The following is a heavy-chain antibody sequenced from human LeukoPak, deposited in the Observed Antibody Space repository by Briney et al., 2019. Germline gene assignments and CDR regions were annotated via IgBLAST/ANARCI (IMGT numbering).Heavy chain of an antibody. V-gene: IGHV3-20*04. D-gene: IGHD6-19*01. Sequence: GGSLRLSCAASGFTFDDYGMSWVRQAPGKGLEGVSGINWNGGSTGYADSVKGRFTISRDNAKNSLYLQMNSLRAEDTALYYCARNWASRIAVAGPYYFDYWGQGTLVTVSS. J-gene: IGHJ4*02. CDR2: INWNGGST. CDR3: ARNWASRIAVAGPYYFDY. CDR1: GFTFDDYG.